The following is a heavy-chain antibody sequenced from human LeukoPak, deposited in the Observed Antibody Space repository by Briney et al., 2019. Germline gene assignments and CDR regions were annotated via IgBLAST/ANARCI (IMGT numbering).Heavy chain of an antibody. J-gene: IGHJ4*02. CDR1: GLPIGDFA. Sequence: GGSLRLSCVASGLPIGDFAMHWVSQAPGQGLEWVSLISGDGVSTFFADSVKGRFSISRDNSKNSLFLEMSSLRTEDTAMYYCARESGKFDYWGQGTLVAVSS. CDR2: ISGDGVST. CDR3: ARESGKFDY. V-gene: IGHV3-43*02.